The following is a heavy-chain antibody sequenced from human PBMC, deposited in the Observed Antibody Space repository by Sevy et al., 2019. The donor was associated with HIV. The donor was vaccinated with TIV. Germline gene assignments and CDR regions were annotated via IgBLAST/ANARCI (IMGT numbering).Heavy chain of an antibody. D-gene: IGHD3-22*01. Sequence: GGSLRLSCAVTGFSLNDYYMTWIRQAPGKGLEWVSYISGDSGNTNYAESVKGRFTISRDNTKNLVYLQMDGLRAEDTATYYWARDGNSGYYFNYYYYGMDVWGQGTTVTVSS. CDR3: ARDGNSGYYFNYYYYGMDV. V-gene: IGHV3-11*06. CDR2: ISGDSGNT. CDR1: GFSLNDYY. J-gene: IGHJ6*02.